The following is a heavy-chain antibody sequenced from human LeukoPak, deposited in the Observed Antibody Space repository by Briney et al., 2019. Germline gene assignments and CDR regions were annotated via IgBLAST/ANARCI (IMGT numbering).Heavy chain of an antibody. CDR2: IKSKTDGGTT. CDR1: GFTFSNAW. CDR3: TTRGYYSDSTGYLDY. J-gene: IGHJ4*02. D-gene: IGHD3-22*01. Sequence: PGGSLRLSCAASGFTFSNAWLTWVRQAPGKGLEWLGRIKSKTDGGTTDYAAPVKGRFTISRDDSKNTLSLQMNSLKTEDTAVYYCTTRGYYSDSTGYLDYWGQGSLVTVSS. V-gene: IGHV3-15*01.